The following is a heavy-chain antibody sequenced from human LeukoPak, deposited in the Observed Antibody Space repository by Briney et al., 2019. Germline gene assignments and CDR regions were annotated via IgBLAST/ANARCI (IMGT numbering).Heavy chain of an antibody. CDR3: ARDNYGMDV. J-gene: IGHJ6*02. CDR1: GYTFTGYY. CDR2: INPNSGDT. Sequence: ASVKVSCKTSGYTFTGYYIHWVRQAPGQGLEWMGWINPNSGDTNYAQKFQGRVSMTRDTSISTAYMELGRLGSDDTAVYYCARDNYGMDVWGQGTTVTVSS. V-gene: IGHV1-2*02.